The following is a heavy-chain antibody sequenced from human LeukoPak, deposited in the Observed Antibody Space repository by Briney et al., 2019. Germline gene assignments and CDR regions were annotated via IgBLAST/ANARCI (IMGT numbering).Heavy chain of an antibody. Sequence: GGSLRLSCAASGFTFSNNWMTWVRQAPGKGLEWVSSISSSSSYIYYADSVKGRFTISRDNAKNSLYLQMNSLRAEDTAVYYCASQGGLGYCSSTSCSPFGYWGQGTLVTVSS. J-gene: IGHJ4*02. CDR3: ASQGGLGYCSSTSCSPFGY. D-gene: IGHD2-2*01. V-gene: IGHV3-21*04. CDR2: ISSSSSYI. CDR1: GFTFSNNW.